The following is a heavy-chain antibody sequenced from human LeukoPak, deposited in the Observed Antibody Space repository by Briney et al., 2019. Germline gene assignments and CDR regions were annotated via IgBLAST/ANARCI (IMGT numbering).Heavy chain of an antibody. V-gene: IGHV4-4*07. J-gene: IGHJ4*02. CDR1: GGSISGSF. Sequence: SETLSLTCTVSGGSISGSFWTWIRQPAAKELAWIGRLYSSGTAYYNPSLESRVTISLDTFNNRFSLKVTSVTAADTAVYYCARGTEKTRISGYYSFDHWGRGLLVTVSS. CDR3: ARGTEKTRISGYYSFDH. D-gene: IGHD5-12*01. CDR2: LYSSGTA.